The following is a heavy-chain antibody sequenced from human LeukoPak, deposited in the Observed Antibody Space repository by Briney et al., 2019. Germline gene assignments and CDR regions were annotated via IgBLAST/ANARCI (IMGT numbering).Heavy chain of an antibody. CDR2: IYSGGST. CDR1: GLTFSSYA. V-gene: IGHV3-53*01. CDR3: ARDPPDY. J-gene: IGHJ4*02. Sequence: GGSLRLSCAASGLTFSSYAMSWVRQAPGKGLEWVSVIYSGGSTYYADSVKGRFTISRDNSENTLYLQMNSLRAEDTAVYYCARDPPDYWGQGTLVTVSS.